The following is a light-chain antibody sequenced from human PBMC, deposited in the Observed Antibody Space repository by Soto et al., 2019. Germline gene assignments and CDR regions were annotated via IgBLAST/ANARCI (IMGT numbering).Light chain of an antibody. CDR3: SSTRV. CDR2: DVN. Sequence: QAVLTQPASVSGSPGQSITISCTGTSSDVGGYNYVSWYQQNPGKAPKLMIYDVNNRPSGVSYRFSGSKSGNTASLTISGLQAEDEADYTSSSTRVFGTGTKVTVL. V-gene: IGLV2-14*01. J-gene: IGLJ1*01. CDR1: SSDVGGYNY.